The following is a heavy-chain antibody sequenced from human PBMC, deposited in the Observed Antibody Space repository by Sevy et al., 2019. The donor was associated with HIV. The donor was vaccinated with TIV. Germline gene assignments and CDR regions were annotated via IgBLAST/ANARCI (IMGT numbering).Heavy chain of an antibody. CDR1: GFSVSSNY. CDR2: IYSAGYT. CDR3: ARRYRSSWGHPV. D-gene: IGHD6-13*01. V-gene: IGHV3-66*01. Sequence: GGSLRLSCAASGFSVSSNYMSWVRQAPGKGLEWVSIIYSAGYTYYADSVKGRFTISRDNSKNTLYLQMSSLRAEDTAVYYCARRYRSSWGHPVWGQGTLVTVSS. J-gene: IGHJ4*02.